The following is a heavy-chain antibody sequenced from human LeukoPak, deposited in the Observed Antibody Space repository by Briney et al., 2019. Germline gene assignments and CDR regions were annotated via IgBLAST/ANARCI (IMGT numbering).Heavy chain of an antibody. CDR2: INSDGSST. CDR3: ARDEWEHCLYPPVFFGY. CDR1: GFTFSSYW. Sequence: PGGSLRLSCAASGFTFSSYWMSWVRQAPGKGLVWVSRINSDGSSTSYADSVKGRFTISRDNAKNTLYLQMNSLRAEDTAVYYCARDEWEHCLYPPVFFGYWGQGTLVTVSS. D-gene: IGHD1-26*01. J-gene: IGHJ4*02. V-gene: IGHV3-74*01.